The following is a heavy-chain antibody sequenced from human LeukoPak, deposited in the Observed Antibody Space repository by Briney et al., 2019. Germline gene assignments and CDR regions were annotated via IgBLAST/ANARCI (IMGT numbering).Heavy chain of an antibody. Sequence: GGSLRLSCAASGFTFSSYEMNWVRQAPGKGLEWVSYISSSDSTIYYADSVKGRFTISRDNAKNSLYLQMNSLRAEDTALYYCARLPSGEDTWGQGTLVTVSS. D-gene: IGHD3-10*01. J-gene: IGHJ5*02. CDR2: ISSSDSTI. CDR1: GFTFSSYE. CDR3: ARLPSGEDT. V-gene: IGHV3-48*03.